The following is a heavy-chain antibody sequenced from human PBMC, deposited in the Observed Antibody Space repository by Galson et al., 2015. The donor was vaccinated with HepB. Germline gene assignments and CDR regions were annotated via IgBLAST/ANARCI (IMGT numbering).Heavy chain of an antibody. D-gene: IGHD3-22*01. Sequence: SVKVSCKASGYTFTSYAMNWVRQAPGQGLEWMGWINTNTGNPTYAQGFTGRFVFSLDTSVSTAYLQISSLKAEDTAVYYCARGNYYYDSSGYYWDESAGFDYWGQGTLVTVSS. CDR2: INTNTGNP. J-gene: IGHJ4*02. CDR3: ARGNYYYDSSGYYWDESAGFDY. CDR1: GYTFTSYA. V-gene: IGHV7-4-1*02.